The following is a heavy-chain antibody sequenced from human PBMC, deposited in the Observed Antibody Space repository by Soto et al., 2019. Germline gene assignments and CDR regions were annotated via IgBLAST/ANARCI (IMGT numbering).Heavy chain of an antibody. CDR1: GGSISSSTYY. V-gene: IGHV4-39*01. D-gene: IGHD6-13*01. CDR2: IYYSGST. CDR3: ARQEGGAAAGRPLDC. Sequence: QLQLQESGPGLVKPSETLSLTCTVSGGSISSSTYYWGWIRQPPGKGLEWIGSIYYSGSTHYNPSLKSRVPSSVDTSRNQVSLKLNGVTAAATAVYYWARQEGGAAAGRPLDCWGQGTLVTVSS. J-gene: IGHJ4*02.